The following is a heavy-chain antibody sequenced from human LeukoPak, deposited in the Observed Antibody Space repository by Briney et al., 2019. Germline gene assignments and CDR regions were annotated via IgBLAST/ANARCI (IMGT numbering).Heavy chain of an antibody. CDR3: TRLGDY. CDR2: IRRKANSYAT. V-gene: IGHV3-73*01. Sequence: GGSLRLSCAASRFTFSGSAMHCVRQASGKGLEWVGSIRRKANSYATAYAASVKGRFTISRDDSKNTAYLQMNSLKTEDTAVYYCTRLGDYWGQGTLVTVSS. CDR1: RFTFSGSA. D-gene: IGHD3-16*01. J-gene: IGHJ4*02.